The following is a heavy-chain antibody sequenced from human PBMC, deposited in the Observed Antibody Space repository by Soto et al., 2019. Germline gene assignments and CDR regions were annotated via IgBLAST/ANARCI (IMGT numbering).Heavy chain of an antibody. Sequence: VQLVESGGGVVQPGRSLRLSCAASGFTFSSYAMHWVRQAPGKRLEWVAVISYDGSNKYYADSVKGRFTISRDNSKNTLYLQMNSRRAEDTAVYYCARDGEDQLLWGGLGWFDPCGQGSLVTVSS. CDR2: ISYDGSNK. CDR3: ARDGEDQLLWGGLGWFDP. CDR1: GFTFSSYA. D-gene: IGHD2-2*01. V-gene: IGHV3-30-3*01. J-gene: IGHJ5*02.